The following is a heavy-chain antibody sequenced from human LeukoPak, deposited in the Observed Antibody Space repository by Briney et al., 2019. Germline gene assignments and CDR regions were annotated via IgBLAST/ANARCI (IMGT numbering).Heavy chain of an antibody. Sequence: SETLSLTCTVSGGSISSYYWSWIRQPPGKGLEWIGYIYYSGSTNYNPSLKSRVTISVDTSKNQFSLKLSSVTAADTAVYYCARIVVPAAVLKEYYYYYYMDVWGKGTTVTVSS. CDR1: GGSISSYY. V-gene: IGHV4-59*08. J-gene: IGHJ6*03. CDR2: IYYSGST. D-gene: IGHD2-2*01. CDR3: ARIVVPAAVLKEYYYYYYMDV.